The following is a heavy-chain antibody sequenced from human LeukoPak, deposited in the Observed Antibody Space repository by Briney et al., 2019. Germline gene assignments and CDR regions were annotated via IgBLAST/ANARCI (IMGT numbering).Heavy chain of an antibody. Sequence: GGSLRLSCAASGFTFSSYAMHWVRQAPGKGLEWVAVISYDGSNKYYADSVKGRFTISGDNSKNTLYLQMNSLRAEDTAVYYCARDLYVQGTYYMDVWGKGTTVTVSS. CDR1: GFTFSSYA. CDR2: ISYDGSNK. J-gene: IGHJ6*03. V-gene: IGHV3-30*04. D-gene: IGHD1-1*01. CDR3: ARDLYVQGTYYMDV.